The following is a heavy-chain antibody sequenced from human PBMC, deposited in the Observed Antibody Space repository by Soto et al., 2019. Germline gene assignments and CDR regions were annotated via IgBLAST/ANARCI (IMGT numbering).Heavy chain of an antibody. CDR1: VQSFSGYI. V-gene: IGHV4-34*01. CDR3: ARGLITGSHYSGGWYYFDS. Sequence: AETLSLNYAFNVQSFSGYIWAWTRQTPGKGLQWIGQINHSGSASYNPSLKSRVTISVHTSNSQFSLELSSVTAADTAVYYCARGLITGSHYSGGWYYFDSWGQG. J-gene: IGHJ4*02. D-gene: IGHD6-19*01. CDR2: INHSGSA.